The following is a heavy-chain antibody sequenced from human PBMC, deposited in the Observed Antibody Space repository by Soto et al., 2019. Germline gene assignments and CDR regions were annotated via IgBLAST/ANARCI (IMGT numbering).Heavy chain of an antibody. CDR2: INHSGST. J-gene: IGHJ4*02. D-gene: IGHD3-10*01. CDR1: GGSFSGYY. Sequence: SETLSLTCAVYGGSFSGYYWSWIRQPPGKGLEWIGEINHSGSTNYNPSLKSRVTISVDTSKNQFSLKLSSVTAADTAVYCCARAGSGSYYPSFDYWGQGTLVTVSS. CDR3: ARAGSGSYYPSFDY. V-gene: IGHV4-34*01.